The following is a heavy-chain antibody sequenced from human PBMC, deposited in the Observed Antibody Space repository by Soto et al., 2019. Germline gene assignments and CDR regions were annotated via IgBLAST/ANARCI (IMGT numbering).Heavy chain of an antibody. J-gene: IGHJ6*02. CDR3: ARAPSIAVAGTISNYYYYGMDV. CDR1: GYNFTSYW. Sequence: PGESLKISCKGSGYNFTSYWIGWVRQMPGKGLEWMGIIYPGDSDTRYSPSLQGQVTISADKSISTAYLQWSSLKASDTAMYYCARAPSIAVAGTISNYYYYGMDVWGQGTTVTVSS. D-gene: IGHD6-19*01. CDR2: IYPGDSDT. V-gene: IGHV5-51*01.